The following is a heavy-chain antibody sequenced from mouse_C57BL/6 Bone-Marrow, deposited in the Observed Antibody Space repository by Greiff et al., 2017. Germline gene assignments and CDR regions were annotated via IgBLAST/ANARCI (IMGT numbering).Heavy chain of an antibody. CDR3: ARYDDGYYWFAY. Sequence: QVQLQQSGAELARPGASVKLSCKASGYTFTSYGISWVKQRTGQGLEWIGEIYPRSGNTYYNEKFKGKANLTADKASSTAYMELRSLTSEDSAVYFCARYDDGYYWFAYWGQGTLVTVSA. CDR1: GYTFTSYG. J-gene: IGHJ3*01. V-gene: IGHV1-81*01. D-gene: IGHD2-3*01. CDR2: IYPRSGNT.